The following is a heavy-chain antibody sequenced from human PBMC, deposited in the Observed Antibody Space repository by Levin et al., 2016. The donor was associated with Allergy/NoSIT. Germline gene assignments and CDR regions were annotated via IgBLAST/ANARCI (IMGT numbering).Heavy chain of an antibody. CDR2: IIPIFGTA. Sequence: WVRQAPGQGLEWMGGIIPIFGTANYAQKFQGRVTITADESTSTAYMELSSLRSEDTAVYYCASNPLRASPGAFDIWGQGTMVTVSS. CDR3: ASNPLRASPGAFDI. V-gene: IGHV1-69*01. D-gene: IGHD1-14*01. J-gene: IGHJ3*02.